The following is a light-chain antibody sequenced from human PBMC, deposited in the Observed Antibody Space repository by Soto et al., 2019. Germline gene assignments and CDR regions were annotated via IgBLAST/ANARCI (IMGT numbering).Light chain of an antibody. CDR2: DAS. CDR1: QSISSW. Sequence: DIQMTQSPSTLPASVGDRVTITCRASQSISSWLAWYQQKPGKAPKLLIYDASSLESGVPSRFSGSGSGTEFTLTISSLQLDDFATYYCQQYNSYSTFGQGTKV. J-gene: IGKJ1*01. V-gene: IGKV1-5*01. CDR3: QQYNSYST.